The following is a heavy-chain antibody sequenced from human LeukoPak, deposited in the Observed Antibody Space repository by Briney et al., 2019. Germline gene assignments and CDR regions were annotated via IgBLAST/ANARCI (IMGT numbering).Heavy chain of an antibody. J-gene: IGHJ4*02. CDR1: GYTFNNFG. CDR3: ARTDFWSGYIDY. V-gene: IGHV1-18*01. D-gene: IGHD3-3*01. CDR2: ISAYNGNT. Sequence: GASVKVSCKASGYTFNNFGISWVRQAPGQGLERMGWISAYNGNTNYAQKLQGRVTMTTDTSTSTAYMDLRSLRSDDTAVYYCARTDFWSGYIDYWGQGTLVTVSS.